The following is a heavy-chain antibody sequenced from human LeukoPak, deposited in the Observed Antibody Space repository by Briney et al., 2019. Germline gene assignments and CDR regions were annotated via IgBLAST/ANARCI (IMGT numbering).Heavy chain of an antibody. D-gene: IGHD3-22*01. CDR1: GGTFSSYA. CDR3: ASSRGDRSGYYRLFLDY. V-gene: IGHV1-69*05. J-gene: IGHJ4*01. Sequence: SVKVSCKASGGTFSSYAISWVRQAPGQGLEWMGGIIPIFGTANYAQKFQGRVTITTDESTSTAYMELSSLRSEDTAVYYCASSRGDRSGYYRLFLDYLGQGTLVNGSS. CDR2: IIPIFGTA.